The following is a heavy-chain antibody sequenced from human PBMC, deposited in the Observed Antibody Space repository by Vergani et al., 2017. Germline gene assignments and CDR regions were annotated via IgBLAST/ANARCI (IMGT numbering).Heavy chain of an antibody. CDR2: ISSSSSYI. CDR3: ARDWVDCSSTSCKGGYYMDV. CDR1: GFTFSSYS. Sequence: EVQLVESGGGLVKRGGSLRLSCAASGFTFSSYSMNWVRQAPGKGLEWVSSISSSSSYIHYSDSLKGRFTISRDNAKSSLYLQMNSLRAEDTGVYYCARDWVDCSSTSCKGGYYMDVWGKGTTVTVSS. J-gene: IGHJ6*03. V-gene: IGHV3-21*01. D-gene: IGHD2-2*01.